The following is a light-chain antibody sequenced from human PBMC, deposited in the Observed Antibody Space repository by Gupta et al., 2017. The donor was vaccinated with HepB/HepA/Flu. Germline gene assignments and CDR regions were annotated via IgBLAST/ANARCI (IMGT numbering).Light chain of an antibody. CDR3: SSWDESRNGWV. V-gene: IGLV1-47*01. CDR1: DSNVASKY. CDR2: TDD. Sequence: QSVLTQPPSASGTPGQRITISCSGSDSNVASKYVYWYQQLPGTAPKLLIYTDDQRPSGVPDRFSGSKSGTSASLAISGLRADDEADYYCSSWDESRNGWVFGGGTRLTVL. J-gene: IGLJ3*02.